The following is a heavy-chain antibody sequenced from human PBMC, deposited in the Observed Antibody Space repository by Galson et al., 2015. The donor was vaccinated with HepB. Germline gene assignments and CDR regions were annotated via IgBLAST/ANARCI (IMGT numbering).Heavy chain of an antibody. V-gene: IGHV3-23*01. CDR2: ISGSGDSA. J-gene: IGHJ4*02. CDR3: VKKSIVLRAGGHFDY. CDR1: GFTFSNYG. D-gene: IGHD2/OR15-2a*01. Sequence: SLRLSCAASGFTFSNYGMSWVRQAPGKGLEWVSGISGSGDSANYADSVKGRFTISRDNSMNTLYLQLSSLRVEDTAVYYCVKKSIVLRAGGHFDYWGQGTLVTVSS.